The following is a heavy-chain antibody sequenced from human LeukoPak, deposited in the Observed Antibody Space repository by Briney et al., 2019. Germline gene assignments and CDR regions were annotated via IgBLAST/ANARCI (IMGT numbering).Heavy chain of an antibody. CDR1: GGSISSGSYY. Sequence: PSQTLSLTCTVSGGSISSGSYYWSWIRQPAGKGLKWIGRIYTSGSTNYNPSLKSRVTILVDTSKNQFSLKLSSVTAADTAVYYCAREPDLWSGGPGGFDIWGQGTMVTVSS. CDR3: AREPDLWSGGPGGFDI. D-gene: IGHD3-3*01. J-gene: IGHJ3*02. CDR2: IYTSGST. V-gene: IGHV4-61*02.